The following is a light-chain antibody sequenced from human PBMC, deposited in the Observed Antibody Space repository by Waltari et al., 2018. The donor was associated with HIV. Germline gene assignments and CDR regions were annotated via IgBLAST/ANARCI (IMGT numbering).Light chain of an antibody. J-gene: IGLJ2*01. Sequence: SFELTQPPSVSVSPGQTARITCSGDQFGGNYVSWYQQRPGQSPVLIIYQDTKRPSGIPERFSGSNSGNTVTLTISGTQALDEADYYCQAWDSFTGLFGGGTKLTVL. V-gene: IGLV3-1*01. CDR2: QDT. CDR3: QAWDSFTGL. CDR1: QFGGNY.